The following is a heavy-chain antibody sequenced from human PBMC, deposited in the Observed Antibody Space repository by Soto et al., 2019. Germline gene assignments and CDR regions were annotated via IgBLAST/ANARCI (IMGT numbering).Heavy chain of an antibody. V-gene: IGHV1-2*02. CDR1: GYIFTDYH. CDR3: VRDQAAVAGSYYYYYGMDV. J-gene: IGHJ6*02. D-gene: IGHD6-19*01. Sequence: SVKVSCKTSGYIFTDYHMHWVRQAPGQGLEWMGWINPNSGGTNYAQKFQGRVTMTRDTSISTAYMELSRLRSDDTAVYFCVRDQAAVAGSYYYYYGMDVWGQGTTVTVSS. CDR2: INPNSGGT.